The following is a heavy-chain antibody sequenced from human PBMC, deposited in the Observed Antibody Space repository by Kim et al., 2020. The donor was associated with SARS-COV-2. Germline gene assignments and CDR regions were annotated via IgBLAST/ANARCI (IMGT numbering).Heavy chain of an antibody. CDR3: ARDSKSGWYSDY. V-gene: IGHV7-4-1*02. J-gene: IGHJ4*02. D-gene: IGHD6-19*01. Sequence: TYAQGLTGRLVFSLDTSVSTAYLQISSLKSEDTAVYYCARDSKSGWYSDYWGQGTLVTVSS.